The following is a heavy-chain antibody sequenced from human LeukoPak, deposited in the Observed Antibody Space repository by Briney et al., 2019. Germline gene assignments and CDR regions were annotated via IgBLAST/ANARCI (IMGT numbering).Heavy chain of an antibody. CDR2: ISGSGGST. J-gene: IGHJ6*02. D-gene: IGHD4-17*01. CDR3: AKDSYGDYAGHYYYYYGMDV. V-gene: IGHV3-23*01. CDR1: GFTFSSYA. Sequence: GGSLRLSCAASGFTFSSYAMSWVRQAPGKGLEWVSAISGSGGSTYYADSVRGRFTISRDNSKNTLYLQMNSLRAEDTAVFYCAKDSYGDYAGHYYYYYGMDVWGQGTTVTVSS.